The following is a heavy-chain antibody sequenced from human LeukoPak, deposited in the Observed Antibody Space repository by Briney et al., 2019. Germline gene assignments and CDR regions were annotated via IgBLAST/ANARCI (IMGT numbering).Heavy chain of an antibody. D-gene: IGHD7-27*01. CDR3: ARLTLTGSLN. V-gene: IGHV4-34*01. CDR1: GGSYSGYY. Sequence: SETLSLTCAVYGGSYSGYYWSWIRQPPGKGLEWIGEINHSGSTNYNPSLKSRVTISVDTSKNQFSLKLSSVTAADTAVYYCARLTLTGSLNWGQGTLVTVSS. J-gene: IGHJ4*02. CDR2: INHSGST.